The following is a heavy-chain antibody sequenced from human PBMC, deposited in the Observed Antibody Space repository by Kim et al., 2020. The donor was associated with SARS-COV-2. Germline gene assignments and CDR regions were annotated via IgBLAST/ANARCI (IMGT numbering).Heavy chain of an antibody. V-gene: IGHV1-18*01. J-gene: IGHJ4*01. CDR2: ISTWSGNT. CDR1: GYTFVKRG. Sequence: ASVKVSCKASGYTFVKRGINWVRQAPGQGLEWMGWISTWSGNTNYAQKFQDRVTMTTDTFTTTAYMELRSLRSDDTAVYFCARGGRDGATRGEDCSDYLG. CDR3: ARGGRDGATRGEDCSDY. D-gene: IGHD3-16*01.